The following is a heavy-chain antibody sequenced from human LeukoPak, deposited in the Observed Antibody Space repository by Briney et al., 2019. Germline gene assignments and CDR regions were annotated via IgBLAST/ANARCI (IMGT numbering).Heavy chain of an antibody. J-gene: IGHJ4*02. CDR1: GYSFTSYW. CDR3: ARRKYEATTEVFDY. D-gene: IGHD5-12*01. Sequence: GESLKISCRGSGYSFTSYWIGWVRQMPGKGLECMGFIYPGDSDTRYSPSFQGQVTISADKSISAAYLQWSSLKASDTAMYYCARRKYEATTEVFDYWGQGTLVTVSS. CDR2: IYPGDSDT. V-gene: IGHV5-51*01.